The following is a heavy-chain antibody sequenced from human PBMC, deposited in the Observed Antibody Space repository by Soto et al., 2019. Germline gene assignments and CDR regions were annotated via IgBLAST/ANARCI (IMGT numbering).Heavy chain of an antibody. D-gene: IGHD2-21*01. CDR3: ARDRADPIGDYHPLFDS. CDR1: GFTFSSHW. J-gene: IGHJ4*02. CDR2: IESDGSST. V-gene: IGHV3-74*01. Sequence: EVQLVESGGDLVQPGGSLRLSCTASGFTFSSHWMHWVRQAPGKGLVWVSRIESDGSSTNYADSVKGRFTVSRDNAKSTLYLQMNSLRAEDTAVYYCARDRADPIGDYHPLFDSWGQGTLVTVSS.